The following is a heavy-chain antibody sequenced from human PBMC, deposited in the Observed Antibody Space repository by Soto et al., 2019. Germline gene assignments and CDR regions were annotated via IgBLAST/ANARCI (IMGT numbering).Heavy chain of an antibody. J-gene: IGHJ3*02. CDR2: IYSGGNT. V-gene: IGHV3-53*04. CDR3: AKGSPAFDI. Sequence: EVQLVESGGGLVQPGGSLRLSCVASGFTVSSNYMSWVRQAPGKGLKWVSVIYSGGNTYYADSVKGRFTISRHTSKNTLYLQMNSLRGEDTAVYYCAKGSPAFDIWCQGTMVTVSS. CDR1: GFTVSSNY.